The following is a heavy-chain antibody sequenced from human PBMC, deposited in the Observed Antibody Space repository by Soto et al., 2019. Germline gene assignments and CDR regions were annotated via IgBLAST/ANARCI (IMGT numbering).Heavy chain of an antibody. Sequence: SSVKASTKAPGPNFSRYAISWVRQDQGQGLASMGGIIPIFGTANYAQKFQGRVTITADESTSTAYMERSSLRSEDTAVYYCARIRGPIVVVPAANNWFDSWGQGTLVTVSS. CDR3: ARIRGPIVVVPAANNWFDS. D-gene: IGHD2-2*01. V-gene: IGHV1-69*13. CDR1: GPNFSRYA. J-gene: IGHJ5*02. CDR2: IIPIFGTA.